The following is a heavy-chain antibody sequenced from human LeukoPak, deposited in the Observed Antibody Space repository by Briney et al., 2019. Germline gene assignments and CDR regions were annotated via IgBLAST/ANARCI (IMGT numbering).Heavy chain of an antibody. CDR2: IIPIFGTA. V-gene: IGHV1-69*05. CDR1: GDTFSSYA. Sequence: SVKVSCKPSGDTFSSYAISWVRQAPGQGLEWMGGIIPIFGTANYAQKFQGRVTITTDESTSTAYMELSSLRSEDTAVYYCARSIWIYRYFDLWGRGTLVTVSS. CDR3: ARSIWIYRYFDL. J-gene: IGHJ2*01. D-gene: IGHD5-12*01.